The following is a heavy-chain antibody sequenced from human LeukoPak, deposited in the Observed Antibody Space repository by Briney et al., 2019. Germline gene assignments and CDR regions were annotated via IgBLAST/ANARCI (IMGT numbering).Heavy chain of an antibody. Sequence: ASVKVSCKVSGYTLTELSMHWVRQAPGKGLEWMGGFDPEDGETIYAQKFQGRVTMTEDTSTDTAYMELSSLRSEDTAVYYCATSGDRYDSSGYDAFDIWGQGTMVIVSS. CDR3: ATSGDRYDSSGYDAFDI. CDR1: GYTLTELS. CDR2: FDPEDGET. J-gene: IGHJ3*02. V-gene: IGHV1-24*01. D-gene: IGHD3-22*01.